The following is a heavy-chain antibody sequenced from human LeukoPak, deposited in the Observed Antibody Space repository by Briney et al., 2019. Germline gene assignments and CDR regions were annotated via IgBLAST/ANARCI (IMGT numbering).Heavy chain of an antibody. V-gene: IGHV3-30*18. D-gene: IGHD6-13*01. CDR2: ISYDGSNK. CDR3: AKTSSWSLGDV. J-gene: IGHJ6*04. CDR1: GFTFSSYG. Sequence: PGGSLRLSCAASGFTFSSYGMHWVRQAPGKGLEWVAVISYDGSNKYYADSVKGRFTISRDNSKNTLYLQMNSLRAEDTAVYYCAKTSSWSLGDVWGKGTTVTVSS.